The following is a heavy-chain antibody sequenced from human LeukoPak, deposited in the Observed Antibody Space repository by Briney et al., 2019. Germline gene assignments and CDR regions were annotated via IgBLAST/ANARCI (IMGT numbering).Heavy chain of an antibody. CDR2: INHSGST. V-gene: IGHV4-34*01. CDR1: GGSFSGYY. Sequence: SETLSLTCAVYGGSFSGYYWSWIRQPPGKGLEWIGEINHSGSTNYNPSLKSRVTISVDTSKNQFSLKLSSVTAADTAVYYCARDVEEMITMVRGVIMSSYYYYGMDVWGQGTTVTVSS. CDR3: ARDVEEMITMVRGVIMSSYYYYGMDV. J-gene: IGHJ6*02. D-gene: IGHD3-10*01.